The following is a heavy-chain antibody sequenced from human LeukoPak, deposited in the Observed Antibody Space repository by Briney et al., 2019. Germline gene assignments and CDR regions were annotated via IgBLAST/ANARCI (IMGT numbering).Heavy chain of an antibody. Sequence: GGSLRLSCAASGFTFSNAWMSWVRQAPGKGLEWVGRIKSNTDGGTTDYAAPVKGRFTISRDDSKNTLYLQMNSLKTEDTAVYFCSRDQTPYYWGQGTLVTVSS. CDR1: GFTFSNAW. CDR2: IKSNTDGGTT. V-gene: IGHV3-15*01. CDR3: SRDQTPYY. J-gene: IGHJ4*02.